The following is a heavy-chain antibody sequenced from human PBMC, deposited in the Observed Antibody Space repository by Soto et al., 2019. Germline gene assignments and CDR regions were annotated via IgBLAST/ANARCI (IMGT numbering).Heavy chain of an antibody. Sequence: QVQLVQSGAEEQKPGASVKISCKASGYIFTSYAIHWVRQAPGQRLEWMGWINTGSGNTKYSQKVQGSVTITRDTSATTAYMELSSLRSEDTAVYYCARETDLVLVPAATDFYYALDVWGQGTTVTVSS. D-gene: IGHD2-2*01. CDR1: GYIFTSYA. J-gene: IGHJ6*02. CDR2: INTGSGNT. CDR3: ARETDLVLVPAATDFYYALDV. V-gene: IGHV1-3*05.